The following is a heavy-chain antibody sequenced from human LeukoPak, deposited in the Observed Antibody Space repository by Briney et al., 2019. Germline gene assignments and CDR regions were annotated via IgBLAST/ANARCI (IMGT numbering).Heavy chain of an antibody. V-gene: IGHV4-59*01. CDR2: IYYSGST. CDR1: GGSISSYY. D-gene: IGHD3-22*01. J-gene: IGHJ4*02. Sequence: PSETLSLTCTVSGGSISSYYWSWIRQPPGKGLEWIGYIYYSGSTNYNPSLKSRVTISVDTSKNQFSLKLSSVTAADTAVYYCAREASYDSSGYYPPFDYWGQGTLVTVSS. CDR3: AREASYDSSGYYPPFDY.